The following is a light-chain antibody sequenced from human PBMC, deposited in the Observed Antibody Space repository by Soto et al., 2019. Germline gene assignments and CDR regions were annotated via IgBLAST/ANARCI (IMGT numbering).Light chain of an antibody. CDR2: GAS. CDR3: QQSYSFPFT. Sequence: DIQMTQSPSSLSASVGDRVTITCRASQSISDYLNWYYQKPGKAPNLLIYGASSLQSGVPSRFSGGGSGTEFTLTINSLQPEDFATCYCQQSYSFPFTFGGGTKVEIK. V-gene: IGKV1-39*01. CDR1: QSISDY. J-gene: IGKJ4*01.